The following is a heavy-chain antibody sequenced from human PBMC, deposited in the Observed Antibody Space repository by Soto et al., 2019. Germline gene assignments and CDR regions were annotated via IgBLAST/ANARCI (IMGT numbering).Heavy chain of an antibody. CDR1: GGTFSSYA. CDR3: ARGFPRIAAAARHYCLMDV. D-gene: IGHD6-13*01. CDR2: IIPIFGTA. Sequence: SVKGDCPASGGTFSSYAISWVRQAPGQGLEWMGGIIPIFGTANYAQKFQGRVTITADESTSTAYMELSSLRSEDTAVYYCARGFPRIAAAARHYCLMDVCGQGSTVTVAS. V-gene: IGHV1-69*13. J-gene: IGHJ6*02.